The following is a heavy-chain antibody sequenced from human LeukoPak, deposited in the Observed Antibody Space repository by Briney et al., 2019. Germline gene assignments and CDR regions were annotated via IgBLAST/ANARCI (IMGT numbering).Heavy chain of an antibody. CDR3: ARGYCTGGSCFSRDWFDP. J-gene: IGHJ5*02. CDR1: GYTFSGYY. V-gene: IGHV1-2*02. CDR2: VNPNNGGT. Sequence: ASVKVSCKASGYTFSGYYMHWVRPAPGQGLEWMGLVNPNNGGTNYAQNFQGRVTMTRDTSISTAYMELSRLTYDDTAMYYCARGYCTGGSCFSRDWFDPWGQGTLVTVSS. D-gene: IGHD2-15*01.